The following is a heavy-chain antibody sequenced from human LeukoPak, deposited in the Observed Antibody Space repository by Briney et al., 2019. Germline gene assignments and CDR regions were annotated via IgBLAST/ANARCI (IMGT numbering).Heavy chain of an antibody. CDR2: ISSNGGST. CDR3: ARGIDYYGSGSYTDNWFDP. V-gene: IGHV3-64*01. Sequence: PGGSLRLSCAASGFTFSSYAMHWVRQAPGKGLEYVSAISSNGGSTYYANSVKGRFTISRDNSKNTLYLQMGSLRAEDMAVYYCARGIDYYGSGSYTDNWFDPWGQGTLVTVSS. J-gene: IGHJ5*02. CDR1: GFTFSSYA. D-gene: IGHD3-10*01.